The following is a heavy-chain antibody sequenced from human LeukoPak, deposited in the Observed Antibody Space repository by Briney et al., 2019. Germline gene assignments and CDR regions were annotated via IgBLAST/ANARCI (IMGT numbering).Heavy chain of an antibody. CDR2: IRSKAYGGTT. CDR1: GFTFGDYT. J-gene: IGHJ3*02. V-gene: IGHV3-49*03. CDR3: SSRTCGDDCHAWAFDI. Sequence: GGSLRLSCTTSGFTFGDYTMSWFRQAPGKGLEWVGFIRSKAYGGTTEYAASVKGRFSISRDDSTRIAYLQMNSPKTEDTAVYYCSSRTCGDDCHAWAFDIWGQGTMVTVSS. D-gene: IGHD2-21*02.